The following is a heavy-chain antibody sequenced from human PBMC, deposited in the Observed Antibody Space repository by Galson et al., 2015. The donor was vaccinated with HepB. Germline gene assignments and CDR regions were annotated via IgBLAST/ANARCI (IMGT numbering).Heavy chain of an antibody. Sequence: TLSLTCTVSGGSISSSSYYWGWIRQPPGKGLEWIGSIYYSGSTYYNPSLKSRVTISVDTSKNQFSLKLSSVTAADTTVYYCARQGMVQGVIDPRGWFDPWGQGTLVTVSS. CDR2: IYYSGST. V-gene: IGHV4-39*01. J-gene: IGHJ5*02. CDR3: ARQGMVQGVIDPRGWFDP. D-gene: IGHD3-10*01. CDR1: GGSISSSSYY.